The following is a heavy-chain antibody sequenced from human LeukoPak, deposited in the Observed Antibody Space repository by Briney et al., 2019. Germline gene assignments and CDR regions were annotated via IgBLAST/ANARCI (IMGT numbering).Heavy chain of an antibody. J-gene: IGHJ6*02. D-gene: IGHD4-17*01. CDR1: GGSISSGGYY. CDR3: ARGRDYGDYAGYGMDV. V-gene: IGHV4-61*02. Sequence: PSETLSLTCTVSGGSISSGGYYWSWIRQPAGKGLEWIGRIYTSGSTNYNPSLKSRVTISVDTSKNQFSLKLSSVTAADTAVYYCARGRDYGDYAGYGMDVWGQGTTVTVSS. CDR2: IYTSGST.